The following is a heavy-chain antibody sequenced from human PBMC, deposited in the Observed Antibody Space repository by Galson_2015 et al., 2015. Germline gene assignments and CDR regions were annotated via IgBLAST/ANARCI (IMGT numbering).Heavy chain of an antibody. V-gene: IGHV3-30*14. CDR2: MSDDGSRE. CDR1: GFSLSDYA. D-gene: IGHD6-19*01. Sequence: SLRLSCAASGFSLSDYAMHWVRQAPGKGLEWVAAMSDDGSREYYADSVKGRFTISRDNSKNTLYLQTNSLRSEDTAVYHCARALRAGGSSGWLTRGSEYWGQGTLVTVSS. CDR3: ARALRAGGSSGWLTRGSEY. J-gene: IGHJ4*02.